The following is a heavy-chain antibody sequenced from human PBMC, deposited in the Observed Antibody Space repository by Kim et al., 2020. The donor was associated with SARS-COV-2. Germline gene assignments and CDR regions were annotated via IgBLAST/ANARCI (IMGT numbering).Heavy chain of an antibody. V-gene: IGHV3-23*01. CDR2: ISGSGGST. CDR1: GFTFSSYA. Sequence: GGSLRLSCAASGFTFSSYAMSWVRQAPGKGLEWVSAISGSGGSTYYADSVKGRFTISRDNTKNTLYLQMNSLRAEDTAVYYCAKIHVVPAATYYFDYWGQGTLVTVSS. CDR3: AKIHVVPAATYYFDY. J-gene: IGHJ4*02. D-gene: IGHD2-2*01.